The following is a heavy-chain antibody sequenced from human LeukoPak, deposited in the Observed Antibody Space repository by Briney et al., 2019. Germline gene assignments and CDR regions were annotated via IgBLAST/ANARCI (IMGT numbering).Heavy chain of an antibody. CDR3: ARVPSSGGSGSFDY. V-gene: IGHV1-18*01. CDR2: ISAYNGNT. D-gene: IGHD3-10*01. J-gene: IGHJ4*02. Sequence: GASVKVSCKASGYAFTSYGISWVRQAPGQGLEWMGWISAYNGNTNYAQKLQGRVTMTTDTSTSTAYMELRSLRSDDTAVYYCARVPSSGGSGSFDYWGQGTLVTVSS. CDR1: GYAFTSYG.